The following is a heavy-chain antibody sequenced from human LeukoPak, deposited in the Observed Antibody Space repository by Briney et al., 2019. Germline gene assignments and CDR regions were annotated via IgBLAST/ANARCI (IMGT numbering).Heavy chain of an antibody. CDR1: GGSISSYY. CDR2: IYYSGST. V-gene: IGHV4-59*01. D-gene: IGHD3-22*01. J-gene: IGHJ4*02. CDR3: ASYYYDSSGFGY. Sequence: SETLSLTRTVSGGSISSYYWSWIRQPPGKGLEWIGYIYYSGSTNYNPSLKSRVTISVDTPKNQFSLKLSSVTAADTAVYYCASYYYDSSGFGYWGQGTLVTVSS.